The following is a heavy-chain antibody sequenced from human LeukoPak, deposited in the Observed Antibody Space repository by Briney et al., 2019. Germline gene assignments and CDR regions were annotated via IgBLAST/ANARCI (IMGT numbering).Heavy chain of an antibody. J-gene: IGHJ4*02. D-gene: IGHD3-22*01. CDR2: IYHSGST. CDR3: ARGERYYDSSGYFDY. V-gene: IGHV4-30-2*01. CDR1: GGSISSGGYS. Sequence: SETLSLTCAVSGGSISSGGYSWSWIRQPPGKGLEWIGYIYHSGSTYYNPSLESRVTISVDRSKNQFSLKLSSVTAADTAVYYCARGERYYDSSGYFDYWGQGTLVTVSS.